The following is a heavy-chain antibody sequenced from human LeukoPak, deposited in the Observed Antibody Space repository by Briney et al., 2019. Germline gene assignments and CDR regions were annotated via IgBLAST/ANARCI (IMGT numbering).Heavy chain of an antibody. D-gene: IGHD3-10*01. V-gene: IGHV4-4*02. J-gene: IGHJ3*02. CDR3: ARAPQLREYYYGSGSSIDAFDI. CDR1: GGSISSSNW. Sequence: SGTLFLTCAVSGGSISSSNWWSWVRQPPGKGLEWIGEIYHSGSTNYNPSLKSRVTISVDTSKNQFSLKLSSVTAADTAVYYCARAPQLREYYYGSGSSIDAFDIWGQGTMVTVSS. CDR2: IYHSGST.